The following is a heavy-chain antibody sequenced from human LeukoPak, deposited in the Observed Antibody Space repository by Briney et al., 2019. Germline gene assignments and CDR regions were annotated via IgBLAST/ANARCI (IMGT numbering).Heavy chain of an antibody. J-gene: IGHJ4*02. CDR1: GGSISSYY. CDR2: IYYSGCT. Sequence: SETLSLTCTVSGGSISSYYWSWIRQPPGKGLEWIGYIYYSGCTNYNPSLKSRVTISVDTSKNQFSLKLSSVTAADTAVYYCARESPSGDFWSSALDYWGQGTLVTVSS. D-gene: IGHD3-3*01. V-gene: IGHV4-59*12. CDR3: ARESPSGDFWSSALDY.